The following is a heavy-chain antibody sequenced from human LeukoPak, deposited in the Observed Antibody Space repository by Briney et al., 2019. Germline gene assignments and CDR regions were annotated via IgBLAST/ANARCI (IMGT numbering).Heavy chain of an antibody. D-gene: IGHD2-2*01. CDR3: ARGGCSTTSCYHFDS. J-gene: IGHJ4*02. CDR2: VNPNSGDT. CDR1: GYTFTGYY. V-gene: IGHV1-2*02. Sequence: ASVKVSCKASGYTFTGYYMHWVRQAPGQGLEWMGCVNPNSGDTNYAQKFQGRVTMTRDTSISTAYMELSRLRYDDTAVYYCARGGCSTTSCYHFDSWGQRTLVTVSS.